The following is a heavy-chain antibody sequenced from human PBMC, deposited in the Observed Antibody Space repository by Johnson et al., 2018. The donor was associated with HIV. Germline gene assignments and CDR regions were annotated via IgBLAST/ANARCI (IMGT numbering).Heavy chain of an antibody. V-gene: IGHV3-74*01. CDR3: ARASVVVPFYAFDI. CDR1: GFTFSTYW. Sequence: VQLVESGGGLVQPGGSLRLSCAASGFTFSTYWMHWVRQAPGKGLVWVSRINSEGSSTTYADSVTGRFTISRDNAKNTLSLQMNSRRAEDTAMYYCARASVVVPFYAFDIWGQGTMVTVSS. J-gene: IGHJ3*02. CDR2: INSEGSST. D-gene: IGHD2-21*01.